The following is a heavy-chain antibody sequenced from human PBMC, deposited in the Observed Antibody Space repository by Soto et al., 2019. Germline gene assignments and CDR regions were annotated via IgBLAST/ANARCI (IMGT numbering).Heavy chain of an antibody. CDR3: ARRGGNWNYASYGRYFDL. Sequence: QVQLQQWGAGLLKPSETLSLTCAVYGGSFSGYYWSWIRQPPGKGLEWIGEINHSGSTNYNPSLKSRVTISVDTSKNQFSLKLSSVTAADTAVYYCARRGGNWNYASYGRYFDLWGRGTLVTVSS. CDR1: GGSFSGYY. J-gene: IGHJ2*01. V-gene: IGHV4-34*01. D-gene: IGHD1-7*01. CDR2: INHSGST.